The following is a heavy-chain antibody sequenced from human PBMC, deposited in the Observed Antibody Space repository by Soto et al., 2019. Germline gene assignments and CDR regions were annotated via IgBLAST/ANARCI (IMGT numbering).Heavy chain of an antibody. Sequence: SETLSLTCAVYGGSFSGYYWSWIRQPPGKGLEWIGEINHSGSTNYNPSLKSRVTISVDTSKNQFSLKLSSVTAADTAVYYCASNWNYGSYYGMDVWGQGTTVTVSS. D-gene: IGHD1-7*01. CDR1: GGSFSGYY. CDR2: INHSGST. J-gene: IGHJ6*02. V-gene: IGHV4-34*01. CDR3: ASNWNYGSYYGMDV.